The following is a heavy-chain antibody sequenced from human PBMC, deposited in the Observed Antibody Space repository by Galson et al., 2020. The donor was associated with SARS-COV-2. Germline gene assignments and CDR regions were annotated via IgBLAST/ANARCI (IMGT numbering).Heavy chain of an antibody. V-gene: IGHV3-30*01. Sequence: GGSLRLSCAASGFTFSSHAMHWVHQAPGKGLEGVAVISYDGSNKHYADSVKGRFTISRDNSKNTLYLQMNSLRAEDTAVYYCARETIDYSSSWVDYWGQGTLVTVSS. CDR2: ISYDGSNK. D-gene: IGHD6-6*01. CDR3: ARETIDYSSSWVDY. J-gene: IGHJ4*02. CDR1: GFTFSSHA.